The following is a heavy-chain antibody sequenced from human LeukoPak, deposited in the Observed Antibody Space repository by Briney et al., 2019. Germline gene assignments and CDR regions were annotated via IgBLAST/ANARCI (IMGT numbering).Heavy chain of an antibody. D-gene: IGHD3-22*01. V-gene: IGHV3-30-3*01. CDR1: GFTFSSYA. CDR3: ARDPSDYYDSSGYDY. Sequence: GGSLTLSCAASGFTFSSYAMHWVRQAPGKGLEWVAVISYDGSNKYYADSVKGRFTISRDNSKNTLYLQMNSLRAEDTAVYYCARDPSDYYDSSGYDYWGQGTLVTVSS. CDR2: ISYDGSNK. J-gene: IGHJ4*02.